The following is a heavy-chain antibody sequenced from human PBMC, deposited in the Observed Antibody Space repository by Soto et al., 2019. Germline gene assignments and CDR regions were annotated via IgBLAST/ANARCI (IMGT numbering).Heavy chain of an antibody. J-gene: IGHJ4*02. V-gene: IGHV4-31*02. D-gene: IGHD3-16*01. CDR3: ARAMGEFSLPGSLDFDV. CDR1: GDSNTGAAYY. Sequence: PSETLSLTCTVSGDSNTGAAYYWSWIRQHSGKGLEWIGHIHYSGTTYYNPSLKSRVSFSVDTSKKQFSLRLTSVTAADTAFYYCARAMGEFSLPGSLDFDVWGQGTLVTVSS. CDR2: IHYSGTT.